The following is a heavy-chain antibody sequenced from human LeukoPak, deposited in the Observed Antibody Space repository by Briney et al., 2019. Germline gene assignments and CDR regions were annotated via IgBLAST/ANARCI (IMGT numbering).Heavy chain of an antibody. D-gene: IGHD4-17*01. CDR2: MNPNSGNT. J-gene: IGHJ6*03. Sequence: ASVKVSCKASGYTFTSYDINWVRQATGQGLEWIGWMNPNSGNTGYAQKFQGRVTITRNTSISTAYMELSSLRSEDTAVYYCARASTVTTVFHYYYYMDVWGKGTTVTVSS. CDR3: ARASTVTTVFHYYYYMDV. V-gene: IGHV1-8*03. CDR1: GYTFTSYD.